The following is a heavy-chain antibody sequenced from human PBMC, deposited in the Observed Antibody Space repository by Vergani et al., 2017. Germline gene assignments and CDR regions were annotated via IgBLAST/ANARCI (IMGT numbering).Heavy chain of an antibody. CDR2: ISSSGSTI. CDR1: GFTFSDYY. CDR3: ARDEWCGGSCYSLDSRGRQDHYYYYGMDV. J-gene: IGHJ6*02. Sequence: QVQLVESGGGLVKPGGSLRLSCAASGFTFSDYYMSWIRQAPGKGLEWVSYISSSGSTIYYADSVKGRFTISRDNAKNSLYLQMNSLRAEDTAVYYCARDEWCGGSCYSLDSRGRQDHYYYYGMDVWGQGTTVTVSS. V-gene: IGHV3-11*04. D-gene: IGHD2-15*01.